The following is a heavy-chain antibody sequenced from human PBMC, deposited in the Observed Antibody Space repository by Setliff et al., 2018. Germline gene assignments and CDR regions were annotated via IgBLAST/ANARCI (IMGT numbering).Heavy chain of an antibody. Sequence: ASVKVSCKPSGFPLTGYYMHWVRQTPGQGLEWMGWINPSSGGANYAQKFQGRVTMTRDTSISTAYMELSSLRSEDTAVYYCARAPLESGYNYGQGHYFDYWGQGTLVTVSS. CDR1: GFPLTGYY. CDR2: INPSSGGA. CDR3: ARAPLESGYNYGQGHYFDY. J-gene: IGHJ4*02. V-gene: IGHV1-2*02. D-gene: IGHD5-18*01.